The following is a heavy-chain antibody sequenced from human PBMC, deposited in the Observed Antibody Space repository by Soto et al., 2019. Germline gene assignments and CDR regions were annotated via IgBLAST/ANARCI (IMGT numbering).Heavy chain of an antibody. CDR3: TSSQVATIPPNF. Sequence: GGSLRLSCAASGFTFSGSAVHWVRQASGKGLEWVGRIRSKVNSYATAYAASVNGRFTISRDDSKNTAYLQMNSLKTEDTAVYYCTSSQVATIPPNFWGQGTLVTVSS. CDR2: IRSKVNSYAT. CDR1: GFTFSGSA. V-gene: IGHV3-73*01. D-gene: IGHD5-12*01. J-gene: IGHJ4*02.